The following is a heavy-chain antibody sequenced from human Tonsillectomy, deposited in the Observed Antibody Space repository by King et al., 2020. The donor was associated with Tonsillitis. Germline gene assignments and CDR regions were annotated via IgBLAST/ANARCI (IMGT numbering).Heavy chain of an antibody. CDR2: IVVGSGNT. J-gene: IGHJ4*02. CDR1: GFTFTSSA. D-gene: IGHD3-22*01. Sequence: VQLVESGPEVKKPGTSVKVSCKASGFTFTSSAMQWVRQARGQRLEWIGWIVVGSGNTNYARKFQERVTITRDMSTSTAYMELSSLRSEDTAVYYCAAEVRHYYDSSNNENWGQGTLVTVSS. CDR3: AAEVRHYYDSSNNEN. V-gene: IGHV1-58*02.